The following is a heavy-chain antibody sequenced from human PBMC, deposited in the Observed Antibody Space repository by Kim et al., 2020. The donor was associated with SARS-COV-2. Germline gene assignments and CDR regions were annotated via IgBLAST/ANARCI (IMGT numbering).Heavy chain of an antibody. J-gene: IGHJ4*02. CDR2: VKNKLDGETT. CDR3: ATAVLRYFAY. V-gene: IGHV3-15*01. CDR1: GITFTYAW. Sequence: GGSLRLSCAASGITFTYAWMSWVRQAPGKGLEWVGRVKNKLDGETTDYAAPVEDRFTISRDDSKNVVYLQMNNLKTEDIAVYYCATAVLRYFAYWGQGTLVTVSA.